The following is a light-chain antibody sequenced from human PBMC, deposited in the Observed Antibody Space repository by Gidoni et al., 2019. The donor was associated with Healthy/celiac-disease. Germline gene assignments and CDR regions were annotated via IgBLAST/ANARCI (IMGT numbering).Light chain of an antibody. CDR2: AAS. J-gene: IGKJ3*01. CDR1: QSISSY. V-gene: IGKV1-39*01. CDR3: QQSYSTPET. Sequence: DIQMTQSPSSLSASVGDRVTITCRASQSISSYLNWYQQKPGKAPKLLIYAASSFQSGVPSRFSCSGSGTDFTLTISSLQPEDFATYYCQQSYSTPETFGPGTKVDIK.